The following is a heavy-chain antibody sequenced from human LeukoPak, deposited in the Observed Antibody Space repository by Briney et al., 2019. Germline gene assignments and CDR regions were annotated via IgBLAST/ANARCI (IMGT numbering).Heavy chain of an antibody. D-gene: IGHD3-22*01. CDR1: GFTFNTYD. CDR3: ARDIYYYDSSGYYFPGGSDY. Sequence: GGSLRLSCAASGFTFNTYDIHWVRQAPGKGLEWVAFIRFDGNKKDYADAVRGGFTISRDNSKNTLYLQMNSLRAEDTAMYYCARDIYYYDSSGYYFPGGSDYWGQGTLVTVSS. J-gene: IGHJ4*02. V-gene: IGHV3-30*02. CDR2: IRFDGNKK.